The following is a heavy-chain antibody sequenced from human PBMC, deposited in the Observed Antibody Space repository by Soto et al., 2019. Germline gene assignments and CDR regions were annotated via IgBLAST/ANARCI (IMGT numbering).Heavy chain of an antibody. V-gene: IGHV3-23*01. CDR3: AKDGSMFGMVIGYYDYGMYV. CDR2: ISGSGGST. CDR1: GFTFSSYA. J-gene: IGHJ6*02. Sequence: GGSLRLSCAASGFTFSSYAMSWVSQAPGKGLEWVSAISGSGGSTYYADSVKGRLTLSRDNSKHTLYLQMNSLRAEDTAVYYCAKDGSMFGMVIGYYDYGMYVWGQGTTVTVSS. D-gene: IGHD3-3*01.